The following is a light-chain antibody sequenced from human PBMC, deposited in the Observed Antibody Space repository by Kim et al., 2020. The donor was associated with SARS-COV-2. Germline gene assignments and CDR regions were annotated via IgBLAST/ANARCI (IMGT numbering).Light chain of an antibody. CDR1: QSVSTY. CDR2: DAS. J-gene: IGKJ4*01. V-gene: IGKV3-11*01. CDR3: QQRSNWPPALT. Sequence: TGERANLSCRASQSVSTYLAWYQQKPGQAPRLLIYDASNRATGIPDRFSGSGSGTDFTLTISSLESEDFAVYYCQQRSNWPPALTFGGGTKVDIK.